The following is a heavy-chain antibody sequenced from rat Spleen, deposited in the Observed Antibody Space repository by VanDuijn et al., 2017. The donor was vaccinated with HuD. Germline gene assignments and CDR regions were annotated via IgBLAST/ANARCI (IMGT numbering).Heavy chain of an antibody. CDR2: ISYSGTT. CDR3: AKGLYGYNWGYVMDA. J-gene: IGHJ4*01. CDR1: GYSITSNY. D-gene: IGHD1-9*01. V-gene: IGHV3-1*01. Sequence: EVQLQESGPGLVKPSQSLSLTCSVTGYSITSNYWGWIRKLPGNKMEWMGYISYSGTTGYNPSLKSRISITRDTSKNQFFLQLNSITADDTATYYCAKGLYGYNWGYVMDAWGQGTSVTVSS.